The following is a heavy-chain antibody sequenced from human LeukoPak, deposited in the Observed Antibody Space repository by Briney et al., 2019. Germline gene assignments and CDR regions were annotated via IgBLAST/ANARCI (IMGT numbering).Heavy chain of an antibody. V-gene: IGHV4-34*01. CDR3: ARTLIAAAGTGDY. CDR1: GGSFSGYY. D-gene: IGHD6-13*01. J-gene: IGHJ4*02. CDR2: INHSGST. Sequence: SETLSLTCAVYGGSFSGYYWSWIRQPPGKGLEWIGEINHSGSTNYNPSLKSRVTISVDTSKNQFSLKLSTVTAADTAVYYCARTLIAAAGTGDYWGQGTLVTVSS.